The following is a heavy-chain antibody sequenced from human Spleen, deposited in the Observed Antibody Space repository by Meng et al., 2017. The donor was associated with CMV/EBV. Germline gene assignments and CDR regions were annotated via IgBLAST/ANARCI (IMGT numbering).Heavy chain of an antibody. V-gene: IGHV3-23*01. CDR2: IWGSSGST. CDR1: GFSIASYA. D-gene: IGHD2-2*02. Sequence: GESLKNSCAASGFSIASYAMSWVRLAPGKGLEWVSGIWGSSGSTDYADSVKGRFTTSRDNSKNTLYLQMNSLRAEDTAVYYCARDFEYCFSTSCYRTCDSWGQGTLVTVSS. J-gene: IGHJ4*02. CDR3: ARDFEYCFSTSCYRTCDS.